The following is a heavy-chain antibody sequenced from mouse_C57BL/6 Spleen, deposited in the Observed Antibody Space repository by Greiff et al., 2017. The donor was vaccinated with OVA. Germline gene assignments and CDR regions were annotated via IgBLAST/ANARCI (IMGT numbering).Heavy chain of an antibody. CDR1: GFTFSDYY. CDR2: INYDGSST. Sequence: EVQVVESEGGLVQPGSSMKLSCTASGFTFSDYYMAWVRQVPEKGLEWVANINYDGSSTYYLDSLKSRFIISRDNAKNILYLQMSSLKSEDTATYYCARDLYFDVWGTGTTVTVSS. J-gene: IGHJ1*03. CDR3: ARDLYFDV. V-gene: IGHV5-16*01.